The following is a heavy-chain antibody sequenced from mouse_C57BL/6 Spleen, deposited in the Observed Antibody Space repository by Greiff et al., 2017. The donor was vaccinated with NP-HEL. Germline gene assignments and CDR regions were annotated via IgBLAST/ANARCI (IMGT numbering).Heavy chain of an antibody. Sequence: QVQLQQPGAELVKPGASVKLSCKASGYTFTSYWMQWVKQRPGQGLEWIGEIDPSDSYTNYNQKFKGKATLTVDTSSSTAYMQLSSLTSEDSAVYYCARWIISNYDAMDYWGQGTSVTVSS. J-gene: IGHJ4*01. D-gene: IGHD2-5*01. CDR2: IDPSDSYT. CDR1: GYTFTSYW. V-gene: IGHV1-50*01. CDR3: ARWIISNYDAMDY.